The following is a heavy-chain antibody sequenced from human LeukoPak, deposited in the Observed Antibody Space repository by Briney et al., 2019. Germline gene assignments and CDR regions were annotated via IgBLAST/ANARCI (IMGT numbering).Heavy chain of an antibody. V-gene: IGHV3-7*01. CDR2: IKPDGTEK. D-gene: IGHD3-22*01. CDR1: GFTFTDSW. J-gene: IGHJ4*02. Sequence: GGSLRLSCAASGFTFTDSWMSWVRQPPGKGLEWVVNIKPDGTEKYYVDSLKGRFTVSRDNAKDSLYLQMNSLRAEDTAVYYCARDFHYYDSSGLPGYWGQGTPVTVSS. CDR3: ARDFHYYDSSGLPGY.